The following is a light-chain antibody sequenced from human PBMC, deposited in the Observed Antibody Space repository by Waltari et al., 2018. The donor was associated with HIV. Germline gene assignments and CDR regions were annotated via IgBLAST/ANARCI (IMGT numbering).Light chain of an antibody. Sequence: SFELTQPPSVSVSPGQTARLTCSGDALTKQYTYWYQQKPGQAPVVVIYKDTERPSGIPERFSGSSSGTTVTLTISGVQSEDEADHYCQSADTGGTRVFGPGTKVTVL. J-gene: IGLJ1*01. V-gene: IGLV3-25*03. CDR3: QSADTGGTRV. CDR2: KDT. CDR1: ALTKQY.